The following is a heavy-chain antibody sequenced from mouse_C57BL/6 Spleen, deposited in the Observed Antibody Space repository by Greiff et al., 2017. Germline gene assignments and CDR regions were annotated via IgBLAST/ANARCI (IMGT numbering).Heavy chain of an antibody. CDR3: ASGNQFAY. J-gene: IGHJ3*01. CDR2: FNPSTGGT. CDR1: GYSFTGYY. Sequence: VQLQQSGPELVKPGASVKISCKASGYSFTGYYMNWVKQSPEKSLEWIGEFNPSTGGTTYNQKFKAKATLTVDKSSSTAYMQLKSLTSEDSAVYDCASGNQFAYWGQGTLVTVAA. D-gene: IGHD2-1*01. V-gene: IGHV1-42*01.